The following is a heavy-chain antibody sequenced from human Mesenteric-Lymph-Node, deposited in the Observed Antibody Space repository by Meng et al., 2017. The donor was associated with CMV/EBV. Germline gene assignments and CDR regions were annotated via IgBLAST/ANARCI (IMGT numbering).Heavy chain of an antibody. CDR2: IRSKAYGGTT. CDR3: TRGLEVLDY. D-gene: IGHD1-1*01. V-gene: IGHV3-49*04. J-gene: IGHJ4*02. Sequence: GGSLRLSCTASGFTFGDYAMSWVRQAPGKGLEWVGFIRSKAYGGTTEYAASVKGRFTISRDDSKSIAYLQMNSLKTEDTAVYYCTRGLEVLDYWGQGTLVTVSS. CDR1: GFTFGDYA.